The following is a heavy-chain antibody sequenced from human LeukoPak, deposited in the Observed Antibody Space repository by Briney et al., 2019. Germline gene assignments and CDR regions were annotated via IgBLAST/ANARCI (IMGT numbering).Heavy chain of an antibody. CDR1: GFTFSSYG. J-gene: IGHJ4*02. D-gene: IGHD6-19*01. V-gene: IGHV3-30*02. CDR2: IRYDGSNK. Sequence: GGSLRLSCAASGFTFSSYGMHWVRQAPGKGLEWVAFIRYDGSNKYYADSVNGRFTISRDNSKNTLYLQMNSLRAEDTAVYYCAKDQQWLVNFIDYWGQGTLVTVSS. CDR3: AKDQQWLVNFIDY.